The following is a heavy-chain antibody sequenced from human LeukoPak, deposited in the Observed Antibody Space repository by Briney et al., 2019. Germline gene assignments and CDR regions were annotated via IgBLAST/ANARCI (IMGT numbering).Heavy chain of an antibody. V-gene: IGHV5-51*01. CDR3: AQLQGGGGSYSYVDY. J-gene: IGHJ4*02. CDR1: GYSFTNYW. CDR2: IYPGDSDT. D-gene: IGHD1-26*01. Sequence: GESLKISCNGSGYSFTNYWIGWVRQMPGKGLEWMGIIYPGDSDTRYIPSFQGQVTISADKSINTAYLQWTSLKASDSAMYYCAQLQGGGGSYSYVDYWGQGTLVTVSS.